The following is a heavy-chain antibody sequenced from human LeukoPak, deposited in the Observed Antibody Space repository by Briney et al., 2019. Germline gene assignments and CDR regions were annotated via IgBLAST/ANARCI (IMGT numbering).Heavy chain of an antibody. CDR2: IIPIFGTA. CDR1: GGTFSSYA. Sequence: ASVKVSCKASGGTFSSYAISWERQAPGQGLEWMGGIIPIFGTANYAQKFQGRVTITADKSTSTAYMELSSLRSEDTAVYYCARVRGYSSGWYAVWFDPWGQGTLVTVSS. V-gene: IGHV1-69*06. CDR3: ARVRGYSSGWYAVWFDP. D-gene: IGHD6-19*01. J-gene: IGHJ5*02.